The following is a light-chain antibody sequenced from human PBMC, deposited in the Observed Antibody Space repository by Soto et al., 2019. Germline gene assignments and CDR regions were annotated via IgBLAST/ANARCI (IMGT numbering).Light chain of an antibody. V-gene: IGLV1-40*01. CDR1: SSNIGAGYD. Sequence: QSVLTQPPSVSGAPGQRITISCTRSSSNIGAGYDVHWYRQLPGTAPKLLIFADTKRPSGVPDRFSGSKSGTSASLAITGLQAEDEADYYCQSYDSSLSGLYVFGTGTKVTVL. CDR2: ADT. CDR3: QSYDSSLSGLYV. J-gene: IGLJ1*01.